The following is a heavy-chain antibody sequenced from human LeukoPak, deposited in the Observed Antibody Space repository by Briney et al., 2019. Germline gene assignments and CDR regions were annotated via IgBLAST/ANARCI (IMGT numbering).Heavy chain of an antibody. CDR2: IQHSGST. V-gene: IGHV4-59*01. CDR3: ARGRAGDAVYVGMHYFDY. Sequence: PSETLSLICSVSNASMRSYRWTWLRQPPGKSLEWIGNIQHSGSTNNNPSLKSRVTISLETSNNHFSLSLTSVTAADTAVYYCARGRAGDAVYVGMHYFDYWGQGILVTVSS. D-gene: IGHD1-14*01. CDR1: NASMRSYR. J-gene: IGHJ4*02.